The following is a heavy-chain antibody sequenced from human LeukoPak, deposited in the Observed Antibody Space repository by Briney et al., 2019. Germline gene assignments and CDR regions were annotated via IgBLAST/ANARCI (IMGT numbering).Heavy chain of an antibody. J-gene: IGHJ6*04. V-gene: IGHV3-48*03. CDR1: GFTLNNYA. CDR2: ISSRGSTI. CDR3: AELGITMIGGV. D-gene: IGHD3-10*02. Sequence: GGSLRLSCAASGFTLNNYAMSWVRQAPGKGLEWVSYISSRGSTIYYADSVKGRFTISRDNAKNSLYLQMNSLRAEDTAVYYCAELGITMIGGVWGKGTTVTISS.